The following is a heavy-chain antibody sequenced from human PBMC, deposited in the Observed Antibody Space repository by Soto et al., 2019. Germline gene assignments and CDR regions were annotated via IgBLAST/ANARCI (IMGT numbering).Heavy chain of an antibody. D-gene: IGHD3-9*01. CDR1: GGSISSGSFY. CDR3: ARTTFYDIFTSYYSLFDY. V-gene: IGHV4-31*03. J-gene: IGHJ4*02. CDR2: ISDSGSS. Sequence: QVQLQESGPGLVKPSQTLTLTCTVSGGSISSGSFYWSWIRQHPGKGLEWIGHISDSGSSYYNPSLEGRVTISLDTSKNQFSLKLSAVTAADTAVYFCARTTFYDIFTSYYSLFDYWGQGTLVTVSS.